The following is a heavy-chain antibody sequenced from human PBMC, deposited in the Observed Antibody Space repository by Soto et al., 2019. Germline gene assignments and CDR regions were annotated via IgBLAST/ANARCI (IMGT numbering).Heavy chain of an antibody. V-gene: IGHV2-5*02. J-gene: IGHJ4*02. CDR1: GFSLNTPGGG. D-gene: IGHD3-3*01. CDR3: AHLVTADDSEYFEF. Sequence: QITLRESGPPVVKPTQTLTLTCTFSGFSLNTPGGGVGWIRQPPGKALEWVALIYWDDDKRYNPSLKRRLVITKDSSKNQVVLTMTNVDPVDTATYYFAHLVTADDSEYFEFWGQGTLVPVSP. CDR2: IYWDDDK.